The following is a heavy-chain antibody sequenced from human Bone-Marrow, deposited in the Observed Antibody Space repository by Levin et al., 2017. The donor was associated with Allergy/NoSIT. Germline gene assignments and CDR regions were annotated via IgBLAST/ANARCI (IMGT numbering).Heavy chain of an antibody. Sequence: GESLKISCAASGFIFSDYYMDWVRQAPGKGLEWVGRTRDRSQGYTTEYAASVRGRFAVSRDDLKSSLFLQINSLETEDTAVYYCVRVSGDRWGGLDALDIWGQGTMVIVSS. CDR3: VRVSGDRWGGLDALDI. D-gene: IGHD4-17*01. CDR2: TRDRSQGYTT. CDR1: GFIFSDYY. V-gene: IGHV3-72*01. J-gene: IGHJ3*02.